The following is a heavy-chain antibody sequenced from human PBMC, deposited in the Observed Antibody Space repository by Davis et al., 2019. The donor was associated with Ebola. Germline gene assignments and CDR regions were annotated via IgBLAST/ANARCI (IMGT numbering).Heavy chain of an antibody. V-gene: IGHV3-74*01. J-gene: IGHJ4*02. Sequence: HTGGSLRLSCAASGFTFSTYWMYWVRQAPGEGLVWVSRINSDGTITIYADSVKGRFTISRDNAKNTLYLQMNSLRAEDTAVYYCARGLFEELSVGIDCWGQGTLVTVSS. CDR2: INSDGTIT. CDR3: ARGLFEELSVGIDC. CDR1: GFTFSTYW. D-gene: IGHD3-10*02.